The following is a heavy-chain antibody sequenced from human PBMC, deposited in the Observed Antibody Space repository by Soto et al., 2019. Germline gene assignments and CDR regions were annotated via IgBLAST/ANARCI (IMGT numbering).Heavy chain of an antibody. Sequence: SETLSLTCTVSGGSISSGDYYWNWIRQPPGKGLEWIGYIYYSGSTYYNPSLKSRVTISVDTSKNQFSLKLSSVTAADTAVYYCARCAPSVGTYGPTKFDYWGQGTLVTVSS. D-gene: IGHD3-10*01. CDR1: GGSISSGDYY. CDR3: ARCAPSVGTYGPTKFDY. J-gene: IGHJ4*02. CDR2: IYYSGST. V-gene: IGHV4-30-4*01.